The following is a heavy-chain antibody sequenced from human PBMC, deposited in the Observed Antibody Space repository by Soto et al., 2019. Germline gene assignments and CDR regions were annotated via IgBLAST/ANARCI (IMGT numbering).Heavy chain of an antibody. J-gene: IGHJ4*02. D-gene: IGHD3-16*01. CDR2: IIPIFGTA. CDR3: ATTRGFVCGSSSFYFVS. V-gene: IGHV1-69*12. CDR1: GGTFSSYA. Sequence: QVQLVQSGAEVKKPGSSVKVSCKASGGTFSSYAISWVRQAPGQGLEWMGGIIPIFGTANYAQKFQGRVTITADEPTSTAYMELSSLRSEDTAVYCCATTRGFVCGSSSFYFVSWGQGTLVTVSS.